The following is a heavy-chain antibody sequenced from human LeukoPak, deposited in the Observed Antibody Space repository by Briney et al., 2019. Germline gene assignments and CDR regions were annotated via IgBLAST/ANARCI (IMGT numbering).Heavy chain of an antibody. CDR1: GGSFSGYY. J-gene: IGHJ5*02. V-gene: IGHV4-34*01. Sequence: PSETLSLTCAVYGGSFSGYYWNWIRQPPGKGLEWIGEINHSGSTNYNPSLKSRVTISVDTSKSQFSLKLSSVTAADTAVYYCARGEEGDWFDPWGQGTLVTVSS. CDR3: ARGEEGDWFDP. CDR2: INHSGST.